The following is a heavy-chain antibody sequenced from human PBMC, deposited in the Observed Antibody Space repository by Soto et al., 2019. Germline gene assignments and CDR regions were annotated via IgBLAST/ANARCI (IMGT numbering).Heavy chain of an antibody. Sequence: GASVKVSCKASGGTFSSYAISWVRQAPGQGLEWMRGIIPIFGTANYAQKFPGRVTITADESTSTAYMELSSLRSEDTAVYYCARGYYDSSGYLIDYWGQGTLFTVSS. CDR3: ARGYYDSSGYLIDY. D-gene: IGHD3-22*01. CDR1: GGTFSSYA. CDR2: IIPIFGTA. V-gene: IGHV1-69*13. J-gene: IGHJ4*02.